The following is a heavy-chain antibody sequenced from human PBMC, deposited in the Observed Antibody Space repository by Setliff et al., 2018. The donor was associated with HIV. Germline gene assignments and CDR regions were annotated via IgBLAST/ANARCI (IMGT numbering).Heavy chain of an antibody. V-gene: IGHV4-4*07. CDR1: GGSFSSYH. Sequence: SETLSLTCTVSGGSFSSYHWSWIRHPAGKGLEWIGHIFASGSTKYNPSLESRVTMSVDTSRTQFSLKLRSVTAADTAVYYCARVGASGVASSMDYHYYMDVWGKRTSVTVSS. J-gene: IGHJ6*03. CDR3: ARVGASGVASSMDYHYYMDV. D-gene: IGHD2-2*01. CDR2: IFASGST.